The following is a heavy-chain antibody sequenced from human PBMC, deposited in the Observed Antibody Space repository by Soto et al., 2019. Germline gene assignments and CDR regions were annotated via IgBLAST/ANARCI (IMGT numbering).Heavy chain of an antibody. D-gene: IGHD1-26*01. CDR2: ISGSGGST. J-gene: IGHJ4*02. V-gene: IGHV3-23*01. Sequence: PGGSLRLSCAASGFTFSSYAMSWVRQAPGKGLEWVSAISGSGGSTYYADSVKGRFTISRDNSKNTLYLQMSSLRAEDTAVYYCAKKVGYSGSYIDYWGQGTLVTSPQ. CDR3: AKKVGYSGSYIDY. CDR1: GFTFSSYA.